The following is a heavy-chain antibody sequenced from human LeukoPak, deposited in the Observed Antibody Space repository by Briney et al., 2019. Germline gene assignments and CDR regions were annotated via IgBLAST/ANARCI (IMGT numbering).Heavy chain of an antibody. CDR2: IYYSGST. CDR1: GGSISSSSYY. D-gene: IGHD5-18*01. CDR3: ARRGYSYGVFDY. V-gene: IGHV4-39*01. Sequence: SETLSLTCTVSGGSISSSSYYWGWIRQPPGKGLEWIGSIYYSGSTYYNPSLKSRVTISVDTSKNQFSLKLSSVTAADTAMYYCARRGYSYGVFDYWGQGTLVTVSS. J-gene: IGHJ4*02.